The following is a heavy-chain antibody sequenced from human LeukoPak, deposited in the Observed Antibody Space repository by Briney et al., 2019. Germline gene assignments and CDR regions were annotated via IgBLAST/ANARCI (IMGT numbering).Heavy chain of an antibody. Sequence: GGSLRLSCSASGFTFGDYAMNWVRQAPGKGLEWISTITGSGSKTYYAASVKGRFTISRDNSKDTLYLQLDSLRAEDTAMYYCARDPSVAGMGRGYFDYWGQGILVTVSS. CDR2: ITGSGSKT. CDR1: GFTFGDYA. J-gene: IGHJ4*02. V-gene: IGHV3-23*01. D-gene: IGHD6-19*01. CDR3: ARDPSVAGMGRGYFDY.